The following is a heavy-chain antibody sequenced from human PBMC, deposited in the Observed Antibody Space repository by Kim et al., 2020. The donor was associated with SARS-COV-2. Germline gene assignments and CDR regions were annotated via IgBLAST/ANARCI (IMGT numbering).Heavy chain of an antibody. Sequence: SETLSLTCAVYGGSFSGYYWSWIRQPPGKGLEWIGEINHSGSTNYNPSLKSRVTISVDTSKNQFSLKLSSVTAADTAVYYCARGEGRRTMFDYWGQGTLVTVSS. CDR1: GGSFSGYY. CDR2: INHSGST. V-gene: IGHV4-34*01. D-gene: IGHD6-6*01. CDR3: ARGEGRRTMFDY. J-gene: IGHJ4*02.